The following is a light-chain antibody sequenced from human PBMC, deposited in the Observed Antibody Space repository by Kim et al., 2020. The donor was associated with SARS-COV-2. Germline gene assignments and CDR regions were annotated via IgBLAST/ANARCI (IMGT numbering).Light chain of an antibody. CDR2: ANS. CDR1: ISTVGADYD. CDR3: QSYDSSLIDYV. Sequence: QRVTISCTGSISTVGADYDVHWYQQLPGTAPKLLMYANSNRPSGVPDRFSGSKSGTSASLAITGLQAEDEADYYCQSYDSSLIDYVFGTGTKVTVL. J-gene: IGLJ1*01. V-gene: IGLV1-40*01.